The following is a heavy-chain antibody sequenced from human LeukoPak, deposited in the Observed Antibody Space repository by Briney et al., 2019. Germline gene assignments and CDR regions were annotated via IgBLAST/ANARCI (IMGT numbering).Heavy chain of an antibody. D-gene: IGHD6-19*01. CDR2: IYYSGST. V-gene: IGHV4-39*07. Sequence: SETLSLACTVSGGSISSSSDDWGGIRQPPGKGLEWIGSIYYSGSTYYNPSLKSRVTISVDTSKNQFSLKLNSVTAADTAVYYCARALQWLVDPWGQGTLVTVSS. J-gene: IGHJ5*02. CDR3: ARALQWLVDP. CDR1: GGSISSSSDD.